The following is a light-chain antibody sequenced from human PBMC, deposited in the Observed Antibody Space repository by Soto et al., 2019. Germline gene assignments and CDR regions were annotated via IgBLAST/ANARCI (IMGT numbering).Light chain of an antibody. V-gene: IGLV3-25*02. J-gene: IGLJ1*01. Sequence: SYELTQPPSVSVSPGQTARITCSGDTLPRQYPYWYQQKPGQAPVLIINKNSERPSGIPERFSGSTSGTTVTLTISGVQAEDEADYYCQSADSSGAYVFGTGTKVTGL. CDR1: TLPRQY. CDR3: QSADSSGAYV. CDR2: KNS.